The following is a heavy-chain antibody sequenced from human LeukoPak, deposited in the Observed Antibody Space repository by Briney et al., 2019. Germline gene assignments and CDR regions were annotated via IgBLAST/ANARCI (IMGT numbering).Heavy chain of an antibody. Sequence: PGGSLRLSCAASGFTFSTYVMSWVRQAPGKGLEWVSVISGSGGSTNYADSVKGRFTISRDNSKNTLYLQMNSLRAEGTAVYYCAKVLYGGYSYDYWGQGTLVTVSS. D-gene: IGHD5-18*01. CDR1: GFTFSTYV. J-gene: IGHJ4*02. CDR3: AKVLYGGYSYDY. V-gene: IGHV3-23*01. CDR2: ISGSGGST.